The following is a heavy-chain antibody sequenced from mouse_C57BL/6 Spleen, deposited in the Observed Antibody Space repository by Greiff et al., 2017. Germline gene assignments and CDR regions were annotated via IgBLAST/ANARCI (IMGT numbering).Heavy chain of an antibody. CDR1: GFTFSDYG. D-gene: IGHD1-1*01. CDR2: ISSGSSTI. V-gene: IGHV5-17*01. J-gene: IGHJ1*03. CDR3: ARKVLRYVYFDF. Sequence: EVQLQESGGGLVKPGGSLKLSCAASGFTFSDYGMHWVRQAPEKGLEWVAYISSGSSTIYYADTVKGRFTISRDNAKNTLFLQMTSLRSEDTAMYYCARKVLRYVYFDFWGTGTTVTVSS.